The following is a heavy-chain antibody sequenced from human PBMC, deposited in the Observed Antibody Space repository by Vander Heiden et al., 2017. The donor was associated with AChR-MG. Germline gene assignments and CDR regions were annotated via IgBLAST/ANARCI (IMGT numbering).Heavy chain of an antibody. CDR1: RGPFSSYA. J-gene: IGHJ6*04. Sequence: QVQPVQSGAEVKQPGSSVKVSCPASRGPFSSYALSWGRQAPGQGLEWRGGIIPIFGTANYAQKFQGRVTITADKSTSTAYMELSSLRSEDTAVYYCARADYCGSVSYWEGPRMDVWGKGTTVTVSS. CDR2: IIPIFGTA. D-gene: IGHD3-10*01. V-gene: IGHV1-69*06. CDR3: ARADYCGSVSYWEGPRMDV.